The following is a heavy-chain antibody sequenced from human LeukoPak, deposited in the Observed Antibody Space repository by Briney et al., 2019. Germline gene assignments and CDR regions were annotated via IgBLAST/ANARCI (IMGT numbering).Heavy chain of an antibody. V-gene: IGHV1-69*05. Sequence: GSSVKVSCKASGGTFSSYAISWARQAPGQGLEWMGGIIPIFGTANYAQKFQGRVTITTDESTSTAYMELSSLRSEDTAVYYCARLGAQLWFHVGPHAFDIWGQGTMVTVSS. CDR1: GGTFSSYA. J-gene: IGHJ3*02. CDR2: IIPIFGTA. CDR3: ARLGAQLWFHVGPHAFDI. D-gene: IGHD5-18*01.